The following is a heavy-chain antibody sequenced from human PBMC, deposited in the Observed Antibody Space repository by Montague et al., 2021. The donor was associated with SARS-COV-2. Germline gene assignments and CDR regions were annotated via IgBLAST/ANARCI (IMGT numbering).Heavy chain of an antibody. CDR3: ARDKAEYIIVVPAVPLAYGMDV. D-gene: IGHD2-2*01. CDR2: IYYSGST. Sequence: SETLSLTCTVSGGSISSSSYYWGWIRQPPGKGLEWIGSIYYSGSTYYNPSLKSRVTISVDTSKNQFSLKLSSVTAADTAVYYGARDKAEYIIVVPAVPLAYGMDVWGQGTTVTVSS. V-gene: IGHV4-39*07. CDR1: GGSISSSSYY. J-gene: IGHJ6*02.